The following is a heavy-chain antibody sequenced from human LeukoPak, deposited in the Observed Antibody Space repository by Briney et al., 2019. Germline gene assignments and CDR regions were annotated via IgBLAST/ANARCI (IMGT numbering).Heavy chain of an antibody. D-gene: IGHD4-17*01. J-gene: IGHJ5*02. CDR1: GFTFDDYA. Sequence: PGGSLRLSCAASGFTFDDYAMHWVRQAPGKGLEWVSGISWNSGSIGYADSVKGRFTISRDNAKNSLYLQMNSLRAEDTALYYCAKDSTGGTTVTTWGWFDPWGQGTLVTVSS. CDR2: ISWNSGSI. CDR3: AKDSTGGTTVTTWGWFDP. V-gene: IGHV3-9*01.